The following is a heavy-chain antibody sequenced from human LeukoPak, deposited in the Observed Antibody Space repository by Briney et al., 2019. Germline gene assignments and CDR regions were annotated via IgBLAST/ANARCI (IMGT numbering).Heavy chain of an antibody. CDR3: VGSFLGY. Sequence: GGSLRLSCAASGFTVSSNYMSWVRQAPGKGLEWVGRIKSKADGGATDYTAPVKGRFTISRDDSQNTLYLQMNSLKTEDTAVYYCVGSFLGYWGQGTLVTVSA. CDR2: IKSKADGGAT. CDR1: GFTVSSNY. J-gene: IGHJ4*02. V-gene: IGHV3-15*01. D-gene: IGHD3-10*01.